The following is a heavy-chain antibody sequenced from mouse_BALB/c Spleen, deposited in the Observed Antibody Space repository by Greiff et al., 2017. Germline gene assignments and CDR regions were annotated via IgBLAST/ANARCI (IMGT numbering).Heavy chain of an antibody. Sequence: VQLKESGAELVRSGASVKLSCTASGFNIKDYSMPWVQQRPEQGLEWIGWIVPENGATEYAPKFQGKATMTADTSTNTAYLKLSSLTSEETAVYYCSAWCYRNYAFDYWGQGTSVTVSS. J-gene: IGHJ4*01. CDR2: IVPENGAT. CDR1: GFNIKDYS. CDR3: SAWCYRNYAFDY. V-gene: IGHV14-4*02. D-gene: IGHD1-1*02.